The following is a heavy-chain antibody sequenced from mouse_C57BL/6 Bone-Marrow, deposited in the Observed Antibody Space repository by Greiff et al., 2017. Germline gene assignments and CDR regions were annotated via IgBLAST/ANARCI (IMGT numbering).Heavy chain of an antibody. CDR3: ARDYYGSTWYFDV. D-gene: IGHD1-1*01. V-gene: IGHV1-78*01. Sequence: QVQLQQSDAELVKPGASVKISCKVSGYTFTDHTIHWMKQRPEQGLAWIGYIYPRDGSTKYNEKFKGQATLTADKSSSTAYMQLNSLTSEDSAVYFCARDYYGSTWYFDVWGTGTTVTVSS. CDR2: IYPRDGST. J-gene: IGHJ1*03. CDR1: GYTFTDHT.